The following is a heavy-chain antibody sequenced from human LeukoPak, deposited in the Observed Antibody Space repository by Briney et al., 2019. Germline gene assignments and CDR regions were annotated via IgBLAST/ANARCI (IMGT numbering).Heavy chain of an antibody. Sequence: GGSLRPSCAASGFTFSNAWMSWVRQAPGKGLEWVGRIKSKTDGGTTDYAAPVKGRFTISRDDSKNTLYLQMNSLKTEDTAVYYCTTRGIVGATVSEYWGQGTLVTVSS. CDR2: IKSKTDGGTT. CDR1: GFTFSNAW. D-gene: IGHD1-26*01. V-gene: IGHV3-15*01. J-gene: IGHJ4*02. CDR3: TTRGIVGATVSEY.